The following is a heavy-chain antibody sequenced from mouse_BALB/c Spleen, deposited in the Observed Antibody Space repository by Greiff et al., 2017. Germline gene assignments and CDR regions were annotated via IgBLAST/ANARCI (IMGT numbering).Heavy chain of an antibody. D-gene: IGHD2-14*01. CDR1: GYTFTSYW. CDR3: ARSYYRYYFDY. V-gene: IGHV1S81*02. J-gene: IGHJ2*01. CDR2: INPSNGRT. Sequence: QVQLQQPGAELVKPGASVKLSCKASGYTFTSYWMHWVKQRPGQGLEWIGEINPSNGRTNYNEKFKSKATLTVDKSSSTAYMQLSSLTSEDSAVYYCARSYYRYYFDYWGQGTTLTVSA.